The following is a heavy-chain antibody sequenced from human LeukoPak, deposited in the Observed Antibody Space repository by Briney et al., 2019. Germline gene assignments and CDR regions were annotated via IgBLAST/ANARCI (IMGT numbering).Heavy chain of an antibody. D-gene: IGHD2-15*01. V-gene: IGHV3-30*04. CDR2: ISYDGSNN. CDR3: ARDSNIVVVVAYPYYFDY. Sequence: AGGSLRLSCAASGFTFSSYAMHWVRQAPGKGLEWVAVISYDGSNNYYADSVKGRFTISRDNSKNTLYLQMNSLRAEDTAVYYCARDSNIVVVVAYPYYFDYWGQGTLVTVSS. CDR1: GFTFSSYA. J-gene: IGHJ4*02.